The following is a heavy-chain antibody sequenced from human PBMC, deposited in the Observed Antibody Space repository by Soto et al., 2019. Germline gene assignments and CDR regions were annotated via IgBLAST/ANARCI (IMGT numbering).Heavy chain of an antibody. J-gene: IGHJ5*02. CDR3: TRDLGFGIAAAGHNWFDP. Sequence: LRLSCTASGFTFGDYAMRWLRQAPGKGLEWVSFIRSKAYGETAEHAASVRGRFIISRDDSKSIVHLQMNSLKTEDTGVYYCTRDLGFGIAAAGHNWFDPWGQGTQVTVSS. V-gene: IGHV3-49*03. CDR1: GFTFGDYA. D-gene: IGHD6-13*01. CDR2: IRSKAYGETA.